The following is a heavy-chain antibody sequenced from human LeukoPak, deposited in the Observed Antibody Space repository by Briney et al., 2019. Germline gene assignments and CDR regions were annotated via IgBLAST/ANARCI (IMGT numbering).Heavy chain of an antibody. CDR1: GFTFSSYA. CDR2: ISYDGSNK. J-gene: IGHJ4*02. Sequence: PGRSLRLSCAASGFTFSSYAMHWVRQAPGKGLEWVAVISYDGSNKYYADSVKGRFTISRDNSKNTLYLQMNSMRAEDTAVYYCARDRGLDYGDYLFDYWGQGTLVTVSS. CDR3: ARDRGLDYGDYLFDY. D-gene: IGHD4-17*01. V-gene: IGHV3-30*04.